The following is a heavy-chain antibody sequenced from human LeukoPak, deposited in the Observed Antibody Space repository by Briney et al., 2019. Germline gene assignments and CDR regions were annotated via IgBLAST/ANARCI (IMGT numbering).Heavy chain of an antibody. CDR1: GFTFSSYG. D-gene: IGHD6-19*01. Sequence: GGSLRLSCVASGFTFSSYGMHWVRQAPGKGLEWVAVISYDGSNKYYADSVKGRFTISRDNSKNTLYLQMNSLRAEDTAVYYCCSGWNIAFDIWGQGTMVTVSS. V-gene: IGHV3-30*03. CDR3: CSGWNIAFDI. CDR2: ISYDGSNK. J-gene: IGHJ3*02.